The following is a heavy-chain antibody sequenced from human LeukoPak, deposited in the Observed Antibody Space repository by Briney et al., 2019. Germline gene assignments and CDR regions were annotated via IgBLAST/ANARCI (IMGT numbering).Heavy chain of an antibody. CDR1: GDSISNYF. Sequence: PSETLSPTCTVSGDSISNYFWNWIRQPAGKGLQWIGRFYPSGSTNYNSSLKSRLTMSVDTSKNQFSLRLTSVTAADTAVYYCVRENRYQFYYMDVWRKGTTVTVSS. J-gene: IGHJ6*03. V-gene: IGHV4-4*07. D-gene: IGHD3-9*01. CDR2: FYPSGST. CDR3: VRENRYQFYYMDV.